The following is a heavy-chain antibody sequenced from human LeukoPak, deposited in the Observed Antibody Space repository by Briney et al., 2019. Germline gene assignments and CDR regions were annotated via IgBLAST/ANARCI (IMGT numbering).Heavy chain of an antibody. V-gene: IGHV4-4*07. Sequence: SETLSLTCTVSGGSISGYYWSWIWQPAPKGLEGVGHGYTSGSTIYNPSLKSRVTMPIDTSKNQFSLKLSSVTAADTAVYYCARERNFYISGRRPGGVDFDYRGEGTLVTVSS. CDR3: ARERNFYISGRRPGGVDFDY. CDR2: GYTSGST. J-gene: IGHJ4*02. CDR1: GGSISGYY. D-gene: IGHD3-16*01.